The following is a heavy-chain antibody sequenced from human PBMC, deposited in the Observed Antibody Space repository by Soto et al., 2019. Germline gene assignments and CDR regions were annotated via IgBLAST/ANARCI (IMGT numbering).Heavy chain of an antibody. V-gene: IGHV3-7*01. J-gene: IGHJ4*02. CDR3: ARVGQQLISVHHNY. CDR1: GFPFSDYW. CDR2: IKQDGSEK. D-gene: IGHD6-13*01. Sequence: GGSLRLSCEASGFPFSDYWMTWVRQAPGKGLEWVANIKQDGSEKYYVDSVKGRFTISRDNGKSSLYLQMDSLRAEDTGIYYCARVGQQLISVHHNYGGQGTLVTVSS.